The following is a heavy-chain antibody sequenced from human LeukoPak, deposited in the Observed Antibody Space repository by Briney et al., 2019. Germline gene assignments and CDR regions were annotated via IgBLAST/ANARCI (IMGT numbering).Heavy chain of an antibody. Sequence: ASVKVSCKASGYTFTSYGISWVRQAPGQGLEWMGWISAYNGNTNYAQKVQGRVTMTTDTSTSTAYMELSSLRSEDTAVYYCARPYYDILTGYYNGCYYYGMDVWGQGTTVTISS. J-gene: IGHJ6*02. CDR3: ARPYYDILTGYYNGCYYYGMDV. D-gene: IGHD3-9*01. V-gene: IGHV1-18*01. CDR1: GYTFTSYG. CDR2: ISAYNGNT.